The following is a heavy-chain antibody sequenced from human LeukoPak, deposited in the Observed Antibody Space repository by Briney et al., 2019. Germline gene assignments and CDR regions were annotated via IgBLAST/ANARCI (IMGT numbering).Heavy chain of an antibody. D-gene: IGHD3-3*01. J-gene: IGHJ5*02. Sequence: SETLSLTCTVSGGSISSSSYYWGWIRQPPGKGLEWIGSIYYSGSTYYNPSLKSRVTISVDTSKNQFSLKLSSVTAADTAVYYCARDRRYDFWSGDDAGNWFDPWGQGTLVTVPS. CDR1: GGSISSSSYY. V-gene: IGHV4-39*07. CDR2: IYYSGST. CDR3: ARDRRYDFWSGDDAGNWFDP.